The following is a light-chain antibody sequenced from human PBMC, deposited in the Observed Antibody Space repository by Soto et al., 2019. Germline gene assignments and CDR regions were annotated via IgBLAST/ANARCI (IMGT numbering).Light chain of an antibody. CDR3: QQYKSWPPIT. CDR1: QSLNTD. V-gene: IGKV3-15*01. Sequence: EILMTQSPDSRSVSPGETATLSCRASQSLNTDLAWYQQKPGQAPRLLLYGASTRATGISTRFSGGGSGTEFTLTISGLQSEDSAVYYCQQYKSWPPITFGQGTRLEI. J-gene: IGKJ5*01. CDR2: GAS.